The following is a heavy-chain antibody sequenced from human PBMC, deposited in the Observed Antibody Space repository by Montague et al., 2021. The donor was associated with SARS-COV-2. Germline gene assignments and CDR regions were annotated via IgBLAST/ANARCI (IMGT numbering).Heavy chain of an antibody. V-gene: IGHV4-59*01. Sequence: SETLSLTCTVSGGSMSDYNWSWIRQPPGKGLQWIGSMYNSENTSYNPSLKSRVTISVDTSKKQFSLRLSSVTAADTAVYFCARGINSAGSYYYHLDVWGQGTTVTVSS. J-gene: IGHJ6*02. CDR3: ARGINSAGSYYYHLDV. D-gene: IGHD2-21*01. CDR1: GGSMSDYN. CDR2: MYNSENT.